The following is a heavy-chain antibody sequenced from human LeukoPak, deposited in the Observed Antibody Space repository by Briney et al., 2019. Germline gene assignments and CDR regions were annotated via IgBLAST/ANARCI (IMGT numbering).Heavy chain of an antibody. D-gene: IGHD3-22*01. CDR3: ARGGYYDSSGYSYYFDY. Sequence: ASVKVSCKASGYTFTSYAMNWVRQAPGQGLEWMGWINTNTGNPTYAQGFIGRFVFSLDTSVSTAYLQISSLKAEDTAVYYCARGGYYDSSGYSYYFDYWGQGTLITVSS. CDR2: INTNTGNP. J-gene: IGHJ4*02. V-gene: IGHV7-4-1*02. CDR1: GYTFTSYA.